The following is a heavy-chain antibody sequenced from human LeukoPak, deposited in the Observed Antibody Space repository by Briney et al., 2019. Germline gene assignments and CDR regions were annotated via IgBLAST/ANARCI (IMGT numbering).Heavy chain of an antibody. J-gene: IGHJ4*02. Sequence: GASVKVSCKASGYTFTSYGISWVRQAPGQGLEWMGRIIPILDIANYAQKFQGRVTITADKSTSTAYMELSSLRSDDTAVYYCARGSTAMAPFDYWGQGTLVTVSS. CDR3: ARGSTAMAPFDY. V-gene: IGHV1-69*04. CDR2: IIPILDIA. D-gene: IGHD5-18*01. CDR1: GYTFTSYG.